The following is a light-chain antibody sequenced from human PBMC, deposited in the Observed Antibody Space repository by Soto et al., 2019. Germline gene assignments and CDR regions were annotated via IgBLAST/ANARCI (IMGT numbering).Light chain of an antibody. CDR1: QSISDT. CDR2: GAS. Sequence: ENVLTQCPGKVSLTPWDRATLSCRASQSISDTLAWYQQKPGQAPRLLIYGASTRAIDIPARFSGSGSETEFTLTISSLQSEDFAVYYCQQYNNWPRTFGQGTKVDI. CDR3: QQYNNWPRT. V-gene: IGKV3-15*01. J-gene: IGKJ1*01.